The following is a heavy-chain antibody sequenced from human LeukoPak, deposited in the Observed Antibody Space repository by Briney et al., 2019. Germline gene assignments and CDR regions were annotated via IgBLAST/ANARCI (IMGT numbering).Heavy chain of an antibody. Sequence: GRSLRLSCAASGFTFSSYGMHWVRQAPGKGLEWVAVISCDGSNKYYADSVKGRFTISRDNSKNTLYLKMNSLRAEDTAVYYCAKDRALYCSSTSCDDSYGMDVWGKGNTVTVSS. J-gene: IGHJ6*04. D-gene: IGHD2-2*01. CDR2: ISCDGSNK. CDR1: GFTFSSYG. V-gene: IGHV3-30*18. CDR3: AKDRALYCSSTSCDDSYGMDV.